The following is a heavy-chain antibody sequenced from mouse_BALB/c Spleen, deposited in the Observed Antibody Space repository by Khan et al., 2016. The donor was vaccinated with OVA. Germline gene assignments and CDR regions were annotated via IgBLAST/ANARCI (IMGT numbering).Heavy chain of an antibody. D-gene: IGHD3-2*02. V-gene: IGHV2-9*02. CDR3: ARLEAI. J-gene: IGHJ2*01. CDR2: IWAGGST. Sequence: QVQLKQSGPGLVAPSQSLSITCTVSGFSLTSYGVHWVRQPPGKGLEWLGVIWAGGSTNYNSALMSRLSNSKENYKSQFFVTTNSLQADDTAMYYCARLEAIWGQGTTLTVSA. CDR1: GFSLTSYG.